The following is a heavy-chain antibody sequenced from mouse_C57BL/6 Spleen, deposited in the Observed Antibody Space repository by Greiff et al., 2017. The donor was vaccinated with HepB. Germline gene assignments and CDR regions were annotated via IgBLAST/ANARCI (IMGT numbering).Heavy chain of an antibody. CDR3: ARHGDYFDY. Sequence: EVMLVESGGDLVKPGGSLKLSCAASGFTFSSYGMSWVRQTPDKRLEWVATISSGGSYNYDPDSVKGRFTISRYNAKNTLYLQMSSLKSEDTAMYYCARHGDYFDYWGQGTTLTVSS. V-gene: IGHV5-6*01. J-gene: IGHJ2*01. CDR2: ISSGGSYN. CDR1: GFTFSSYG.